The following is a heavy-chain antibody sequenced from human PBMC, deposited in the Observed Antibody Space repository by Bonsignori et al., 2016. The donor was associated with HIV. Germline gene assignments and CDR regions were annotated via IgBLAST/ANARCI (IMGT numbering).Heavy chain of an antibody. CDR1: GXSFNTGFF. CDR2: IYRSGST. CDR3: ARSTPLASRYFDS. V-gene: IGHV4-38-2*01. D-gene: IGHD3-9*01. J-gene: IGHJ4*02. Sequence: QVQLQESGPGLVNPSETLSLTCDVSGXSFNTGFFWGWIRQTPGKGLEWLGSIYRSGSTYYNPSLRSRVSISIDTSERQFSLKLTSVTAADTAVYYCARSTPLASRYFDSWGQGTLVTVSS.